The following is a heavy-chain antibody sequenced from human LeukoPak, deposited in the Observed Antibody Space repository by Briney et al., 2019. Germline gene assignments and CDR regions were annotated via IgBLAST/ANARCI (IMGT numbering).Heavy chain of an antibody. CDR1: GFTFSSYW. Sequence: GGSLRLSCAASGFTFSSYWMHWVRQAPGKGLVWVSRVNSDGGTTACADSVKGRFTISRDNAKNTLYLQMSSLRAEDTAVYYCARGDAYALNYWGQGTLVTVSS. J-gene: IGHJ4*02. CDR3: ARGDAYALNY. CDR2: VNSDGGTT. V-gene: IGHV3-74*01. D-gene: IGHD2-2*01.